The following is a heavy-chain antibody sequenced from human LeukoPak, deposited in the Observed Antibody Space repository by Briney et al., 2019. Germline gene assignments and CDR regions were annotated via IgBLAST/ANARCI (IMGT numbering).Heavy chain of an antibody. CDR1: GFTFSSYA. V-gene: IGHV3-23*01. D-gene: IGHD5-18*01. CDR3: AKSPYSYGSTFDY. J-gene: IGHJ4*02. CDR2: ISGSGGST. Sequence: GGSLRLSCAASGFTFSSYAMSWVRHAPGKGLEWVSAISGSGGSTYYADSVKGRFTISRDNSKNTLYLQMNSLGAEGTAVYYCAKSPYSYGSTFDYWGQGTLVTVSS.